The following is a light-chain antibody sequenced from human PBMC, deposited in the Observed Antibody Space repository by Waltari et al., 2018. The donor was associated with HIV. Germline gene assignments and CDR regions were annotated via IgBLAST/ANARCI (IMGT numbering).Light chain of an antibody. V-gene: IGLV1-40*01. J-gene: IGLJ2*01. Sequence: QSVLTQPPSVSGAPGQRVTISCTGTTSNIGAGYDVHWYQQLPGTAPKRLVFGNTSRPSGGPGRFSGSKSGTAASLAITGVQAGDEGDYYCQSYDNALSGSLFGGGTKVTVL. CDR2: GNT. CDR1: TSNIGAGYD. CDR3: QSYDNALSGSL.